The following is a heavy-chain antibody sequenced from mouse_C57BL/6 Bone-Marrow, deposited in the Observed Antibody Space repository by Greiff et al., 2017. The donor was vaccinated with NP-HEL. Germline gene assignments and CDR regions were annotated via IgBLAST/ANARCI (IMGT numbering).Heavy chain of an antibody. CDR3: TDYDYGAMDY. J-gene: IGHJ4*01. CDR2: IRNKDNNHAT. D-gene: IGHD2-4*01. Sequence: EVKVEESGGGLVQPGGSMKLSCAASGFTFSDAWMDWVRPSPEKGLEWVAEIRNKDNNHATSYAESVKGRFTISRYDSKSSVYLQMNSIRAEDTGSYYCTDYDYGAMDYWGQGTSVTVAS. CDR1: GFTFSDAW. V-gene: IGHV6-6*01.